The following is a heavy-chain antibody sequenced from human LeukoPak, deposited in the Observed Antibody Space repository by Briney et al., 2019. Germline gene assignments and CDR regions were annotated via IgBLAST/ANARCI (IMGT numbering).Heavy chain of an antibody. V-gene: IGHV1-46*01. D-gene: IGHD5-18*01. Sequence: ASVKISCKTSGYTFTTYYIHWIRQAPGQGLEWMAVITPNNGGPTYAQKFQGRVTVTMDTSSSTVYMELSNLGSDDTAIYYCARDQIQVWYMVGRFDSWGQGTLVSVSS. J-gene: IGHJ4*02. CDR1: GYTFTTYY. CDR2: ITPNNGGP. CDR3: ARDQIQVWYMVGRFDS.